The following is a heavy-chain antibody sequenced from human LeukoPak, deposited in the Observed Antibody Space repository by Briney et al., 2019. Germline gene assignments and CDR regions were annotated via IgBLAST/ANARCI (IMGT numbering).Heavy chain of an antibody. CDR2: IYSTGRS. CDR3: ARGPSYNYYGSGRSTDY. J-gene: IGHJ4*02. Sequence: SETLSLTCTVSGGSISNYFWSWVRQPAGKGLEWIGRIYSTGRSDYNPSLKSRITMSVDTSKNQFSLKLSSVTAADTAVYYCARGPSYNYYGSGRSTDYWGQGTLVTVSS. D-gene: IGHD3-10*01. CDR1: GGSISNYF. V-gene: IGHV4-4*07.